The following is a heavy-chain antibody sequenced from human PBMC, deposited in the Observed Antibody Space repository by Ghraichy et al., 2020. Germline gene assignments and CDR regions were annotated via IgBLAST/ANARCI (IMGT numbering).Heavy chain of an antibody. Sequence: XVTLSLTCTVSGGSISSYYWSWIRQPPGKRLEWIGYIYTSGSTNYNPSLKSRVTISVDTSKNQFSLKLSSVTAADTAVYYCARHDSSGYYSDYWGQGTLVTVSS. D-gene: IGHD3-22*01. CDR3: ARHDSSGYYSDY. CDR1: GGSISSYY. V-gene: IGHV4-4*09. CDR2: IYTSGST. J-gene: IGHJ4*02.